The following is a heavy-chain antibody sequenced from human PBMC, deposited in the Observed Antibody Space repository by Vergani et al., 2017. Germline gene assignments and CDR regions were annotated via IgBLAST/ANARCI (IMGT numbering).Heavy chain of an antibody. J-gene: IGHJ4*02. D-gene: IGHD6-19*01. CDR1: GYTFTSYY. V-gene: IGHV1-69*18. CDR3: ARETRYSSGWRAMGGFDY. CDR2: IIPIFGTA. Sequence: QVQLVQSGAEVKKPGASVKVSCKASGYTFTSYYMHWVRQAPGQGLEWMGRIIPIFGTANYAQKFQGRVTITADESTSTAYMELSSLRSEDTAVYYCARETRYSSGWRAMGGFDYWGQGTLVTVSS.